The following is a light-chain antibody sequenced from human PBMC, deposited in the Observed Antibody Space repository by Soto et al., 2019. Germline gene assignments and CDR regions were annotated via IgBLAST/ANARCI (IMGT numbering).Light chain of an antibody. CDR2: GAS. CDR1: QSVSSN. V-gene: IGKV3-15*01. Sequence: EIVMTQSPATLSVSRGERATLSCRASQSVSSNLAWYQQKPGQARRLLIYGASTRATAIPARFSGSGSGTEFTLTISSLQSEDFAVYYCQQYNNWPPFTFGPGTKVD. J-gene: IGKJ3*01. CDR3: QQYNNWPPFT.